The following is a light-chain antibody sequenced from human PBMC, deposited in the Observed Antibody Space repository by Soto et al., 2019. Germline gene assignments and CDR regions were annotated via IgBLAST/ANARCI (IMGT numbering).Light chain of an antibody. CDR3: AAWDDSLNGVL. V-gene: IGLV2-14*01. CDR1: SSDVGAYNY. J-gene: IGLJ2*01. CDR2: EVR. Sequence: QSVLTQPASVSGSPGQSITISCTGTSSDVGAYNYVSWYQQYPGRAPKVIIFEVRKRPSGVSTRFSGSKSGDTASLTISGLQAEDEADYYCAAWDDSLNGVLFGGGTKLTVL.